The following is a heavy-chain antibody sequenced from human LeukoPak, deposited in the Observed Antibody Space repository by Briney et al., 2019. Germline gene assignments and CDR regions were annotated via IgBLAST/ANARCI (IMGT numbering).Heavy chain of an antibody. V-gene: IGHV3-48*01. CDR3: AKVTGGNWNGSYFDY. CDR1: GFTFSSYS. J-gene: IGHJ4*02. Sequence: GGSLRLSCAASGFTFSSYSMNWVRQAPGKGLEWVSYISSSSSTIYYADSVKGRFTISRDNAKNSLYLQMNSLRAGDTAVYYLAKVTGGNWNGSYFDYGAREPWSPSPQ. D-gene: IGHD1-1*01. CDR2: ISSSSSTI.